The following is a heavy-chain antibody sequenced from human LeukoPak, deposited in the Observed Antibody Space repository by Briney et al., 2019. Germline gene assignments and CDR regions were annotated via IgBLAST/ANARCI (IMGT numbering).Heavy chain of an antibody. V-gene: IGHV3-49*03. Sequence: GRSLRLSCTASGFTFGDYAMSWFRQAPGKGLEWVGFIRSKAYGGTTEYAASVKGRFTISRDDSKSIAHLQMNSLKTEDTAVYYCTRATAERSSSWLFDYWGQGTLVTVSS. CDR1: GFTFGDYA. D-gene: IGHD6-13*01. CDR3: TRATAERSSSWLFDY. CDR2: IRSKAYGGTT. J-gene: IGHJ4*02.